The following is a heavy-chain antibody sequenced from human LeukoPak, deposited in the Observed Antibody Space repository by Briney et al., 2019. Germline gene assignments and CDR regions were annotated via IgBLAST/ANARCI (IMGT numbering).Heavy chain of an antibody. D-gene: IGHD1-14*01. Sequence: GGSLTLSCVASGFTFSSYAMSWVRETPARGLEWVSSLRGNGDAFYADSVKGRFTLSRDESRNTVYLQLNKLRVEDTAIYYCAKASWVSTTDAVLWGQGTVVTVSS. CDR1: GFTFSSYA. CDR3: AKASWVSTTDAVL. J-gene: IGHJ4*02. V-gene: IGHV3-23*01. CDR2: LRGNGDA.